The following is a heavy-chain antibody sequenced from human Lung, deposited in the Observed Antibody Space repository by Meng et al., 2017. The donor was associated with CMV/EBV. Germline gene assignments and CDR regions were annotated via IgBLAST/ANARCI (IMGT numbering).Heavy chain of an antibody. J-gene: IGHJ4*02. D-gene: IGHD3-3*01. CDR1: GFMFSSYS. Sequence: GGSLRLXCVASGFMFSSYSLHWVRQAPGKGLEWVAVTSYDGSKKEYANSVKGRFTVSRDNSKNTLYLQMNTLRADDTAVYYCARADYANYGFWSGFPAFWGQGTXV. CDR2: TSYDGSKK. V-gene: IGHV3-30*04. CDR3: ARADYANYGFWSGFPAF.